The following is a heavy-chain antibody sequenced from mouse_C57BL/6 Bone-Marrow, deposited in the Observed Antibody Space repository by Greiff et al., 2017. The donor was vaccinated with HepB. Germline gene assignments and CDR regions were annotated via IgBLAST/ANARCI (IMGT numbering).Heavy chain of an antibody. CDR1: GYSITSGYD. D-gene: IGHD1-1*01. V-gene: IGHV3-1*01. J-gene: IGHJ1*03. Sequence: EVKVEESGPGMVKPSQSLSLTCTVPGYSITSGYDWHWIRHFPGNKLEWMGYISYSGSTNYNPSLKSRISITHDTSKNHFFLKLNSVTTEDTATYYCARDYGSSYGYFDVWGTGTTVTVSS. CDR3: ARDYGSSYGYFDV. CDR2: ISYSGST.